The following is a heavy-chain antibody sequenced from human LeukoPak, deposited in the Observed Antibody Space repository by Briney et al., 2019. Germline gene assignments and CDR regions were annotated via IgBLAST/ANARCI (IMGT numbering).Heavy chain of an antibody. V-gene: IGHV4-61*02. J-gene: IGHJ6*03. CDR2: ISSSGST. CDR3: ARVKDPGGYYYYYMDV. Sequence: SETLSLTCTVSGDSISSGDYYWSWIRQPAGKGLEWIGRISSSGSTNYNPSLKSRVTISVDTSKNQFSLKLSSVTAADTAVYYCARVKDPGGYYYYYMDVWGKGTTVTVSS. CDR1: GDSISSGDYY. D-gene: IGHD3-16*01.